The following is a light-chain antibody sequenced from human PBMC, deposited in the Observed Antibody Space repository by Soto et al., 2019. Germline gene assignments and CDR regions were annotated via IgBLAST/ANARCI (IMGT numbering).Light chain of an antibody. CDR2: EVI. V-gene: IGLV2-14*01. Sequence: QSALTQPASVSGSPGQSITISCSGTSSDVGSYDHVAWYQQFPGKTPKLTIYEVIRRPSGISNRFSGSKSGNTASLTISTLQAEDEAEYYCSSYTTSSTVVFGGGTQLTVL. CDR1: SSDVGSYDH. CDR3: SSYTTSSTVV. J-gene: IGLJ3*02.